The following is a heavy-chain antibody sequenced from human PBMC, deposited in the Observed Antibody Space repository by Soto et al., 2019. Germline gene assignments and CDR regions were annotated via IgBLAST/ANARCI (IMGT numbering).Heavy chain of an antibody. Sequence: QVQLVQSGAEVKKPGASVKVSCKASGYTFTNYGISWVRQAPGQGLEWMGWISGYNGNTNYAQKVQGRLTMTTDTSTSTAYMDLRSLRSDDTAVYYCARISDQYSSNYYQYGMDVWGQGTTVTVSS. CDR3: ARISDQYSSNYYQYGMDV. V-gene: IGHV1-18*01. D-gene: IGHD6-13*01. CDR2: ISGYNGNT. J-gene: IGHJ6*02. CDR1: GYTFTNYG.